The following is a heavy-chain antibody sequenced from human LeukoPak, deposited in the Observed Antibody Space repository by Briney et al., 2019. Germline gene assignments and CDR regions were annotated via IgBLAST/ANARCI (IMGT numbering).Heavy chain of an antibody. CDR2: IYPGDSNT. D-gene: IGHD1-26*01. CDR1: GYSFISYW. CDR3: ARLVDSGSYYFDY. V-gene: IGHV5-51*01. J-gene: IGHJ4*02. Sequence: GESLKISCKGPGYSFISYWIGWVRQMPGKGLEWMGIIYPGDSNTRYSPSFQGQVTISADKSISTAYLQWSSLKASDTAMYYCARLVDSGSYYFDYWGPGTLVTVSS.